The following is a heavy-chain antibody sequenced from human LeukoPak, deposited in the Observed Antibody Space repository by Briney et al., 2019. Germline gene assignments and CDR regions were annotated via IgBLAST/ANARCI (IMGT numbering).Heavy chain of an antibody. CDR2: MNPKSGDT. CDR1: GYTFSDYY. J-gene: IGHJ3*02. V-gene: IGHV1-2*02. Sequence: ASVRVSCKASGYTFSDYYMHWVRQAPGQGLEWMGWMNPKSGDTQYSQRFQGRVTMTRDTSISTAYMELSRMSSDHTAVYYCARLTTLITPYAFDIWGKGKMVTVSS. CDR3: ARLTTLITPYAFDI. D-gene: IGHD4-23*01.